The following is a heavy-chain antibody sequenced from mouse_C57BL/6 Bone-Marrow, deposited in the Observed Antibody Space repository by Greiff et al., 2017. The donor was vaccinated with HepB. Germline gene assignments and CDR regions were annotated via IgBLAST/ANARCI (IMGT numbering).Heavy chain of an antibody. CDR1: GYTFTDYE. Sequence: QVQLKESGAELVRPGASVTLSCKASGYTFTDYEMHWVKQTPVHGLEWIGAIDPETGGTAYNQKFKGKAILTADKSSSTAYMELRSLTSEDSAVYYCTNYYYGSTPWFAYWGQGTLVTVSA. D-gene: IGHD1-1*01. V-gene: IGHV1-15*01. CDR2: IDPETGGT. CDR3: TNYYYGSTPWFAY. J-gene: IGHJ3*01.